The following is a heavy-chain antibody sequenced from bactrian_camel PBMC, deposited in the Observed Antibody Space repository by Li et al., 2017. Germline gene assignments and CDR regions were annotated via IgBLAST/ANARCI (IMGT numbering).Heavy chain of an antibody. CDR2: ISATGART. CDR1: GFTFDTKA. V-gene: IGHV3S40*01. CDR3: AKSLRVSYEEVY. Sequence: VQLVESGGDLVQPGGSLRLSCAASGFTFDTKAMSWVRQAPGKGLEWASGISATGARTFYSDSVKGRLTISRDNAKNMVYLELNSLNTEDTAMYFCAKSLRVSYEEVYWGQGTQVTVS. J-gene: IGHJ4*01. D-gene: IGHD5*01.